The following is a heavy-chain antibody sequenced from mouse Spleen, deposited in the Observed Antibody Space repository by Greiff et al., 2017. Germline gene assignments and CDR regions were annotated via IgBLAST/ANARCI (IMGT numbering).Heavy chain of an antibody. D-gene: IGHD2-3*01. CDR2: ISDGGSYT. J-gene: IGHJ1*03. V-gene: IGHV5-4*03. CDR1: GFTFSSYA. CDR3: ARVIYDGYFDV. Sequence: EVKVEESGGGLVKPGGSLKLSCAASGFTFSSYAMSWVRQTPEKRLEWVATISDGGSYTYYPDNVKGRFTISRDNAKNNLYLQMSHLKSEDTAMYYCARVIYDGYFDVWGTGTTVTVSS.